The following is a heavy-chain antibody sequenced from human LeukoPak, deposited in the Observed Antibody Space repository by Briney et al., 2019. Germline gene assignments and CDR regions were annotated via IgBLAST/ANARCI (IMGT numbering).Heavy chain of an antibody. V-gene: IGHV1-2*06. Sequence: ASVKVSCKASGYTLTDYYMHWVRQAPGQGLEWMGRINPNSGGTNYAQKFQGRVTMTRDASISTVYMELSGLRSDDTAVYYCARVGYYESSGYYEYWGQGTLVTVSS. D-gene: IGHD3-22*01. CDR2: INPNSGGT. CDR3: ARVGYYESSGYYEY. J-gene: IGHJ4*02. CDR1: GYTLTDYY.